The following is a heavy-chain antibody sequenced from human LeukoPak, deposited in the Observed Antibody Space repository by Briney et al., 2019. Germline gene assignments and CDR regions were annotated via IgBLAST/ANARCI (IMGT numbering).Heavy chain of an antibody. CDR1: GLTFGSYG. CDR3: ARLMKHMREDVYDV. Sequence: GGSLRLSCAASGLTFGSYGMSWVRQAPGKGLEWVSFISGTGLSKYYVDSVKGRFTISRDNSKNMMYLQMDSLRAGDTARYHCARLMKHMREDVYDVWGQGTVVIVFS. CDR2: ISGTGLSK. V-gene: IGHV3-23*01. D-gene: IGHD2-21*01. J-gene: IGHJ3*01.